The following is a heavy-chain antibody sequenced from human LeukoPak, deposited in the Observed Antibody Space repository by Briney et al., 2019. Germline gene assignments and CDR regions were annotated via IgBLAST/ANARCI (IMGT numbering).Heavy chain of an antibody. CDR1: GFSVSDNY. D-gene: IGHD1-26*01. J-gene: IGHJ4*02. CDR3: ARDSGSYFDY. V-gene: IGHV3-21*01. Sequence: GGSLRLSCAASGFSVSDNYMSWVRQAPGKGLEWVSSISSSSSYIYYADSVKGRFTISRDNAKNSLYLQMNSLRAEDTAVYYCARDSGSYFDYWGQGTLVTVSS. CDR2: ISSSSSYI.